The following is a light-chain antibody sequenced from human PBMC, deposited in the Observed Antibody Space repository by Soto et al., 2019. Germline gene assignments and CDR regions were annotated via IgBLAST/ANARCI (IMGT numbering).Light chain of an antibody. Sequence: DIPMTQSPSSLSASVGDRVTIACRASQDIYNYLAWYQQRPGQVPKLLIQRASTLQSGVPSRFSASGSGTDFTLTISSLQPEDVATYYCQNYHSAIFTFGPGTKVAIK. V-gene: IGKV1-27*01. CDR3: QNYHSAIFT. CDR1: QDIYNY. J-gene: IGKJ3*01. CDR2: RAS.